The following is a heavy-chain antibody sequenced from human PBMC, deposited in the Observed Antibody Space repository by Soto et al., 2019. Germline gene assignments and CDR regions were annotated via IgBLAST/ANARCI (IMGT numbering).Heavy chain of an antibody. CDR1: GFTFSSYA. Sequence: HPGGSLRLSCSASGFTFSSYAMHWVRQAPGKGLEYVSAISSNGGSTYYADSVKGRFTISRDNSKNTLYLQMSSLRAEDTAVYYCVPGGYYDFWSGYFNYWGQGTLVTVSS. V-gene: IGHV3-64D*06. CDR2: ISSNGGST. D-gene: IGHD3-3*01. J-gene: IGHJ4*02. CDR3: VPGGYYDFWSGYFNY.